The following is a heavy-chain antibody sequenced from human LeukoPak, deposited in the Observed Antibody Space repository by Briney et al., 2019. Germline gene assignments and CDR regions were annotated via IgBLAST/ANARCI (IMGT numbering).Heavy chain of an antibody. CDR1: GFTFSNNW. J-gene: IGHJ4*02. CDR3: ARGPIYSGYVCYFDD. CDR2: INTDGSNT. D-gene: IGHD5-12*01. Sequence: PGGSLRLSCAASGFTFSNNWMYWVRQAPGKGRVGVSRINTDGSNTAYADSVKGRFTISRDNAKNTLYLQMNSLRAKDTAVYYCARGPIYSGYVCYFDDWGQGTLVTVSS. V-gene: IGHV3-74*01.